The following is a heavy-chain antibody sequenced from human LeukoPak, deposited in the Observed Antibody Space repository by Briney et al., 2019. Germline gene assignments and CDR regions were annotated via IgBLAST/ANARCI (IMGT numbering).Heavy chain of an antibody. CDR2: IYPGDSDT. CDR1: GYSFTSYW. CDR3: ARHRRGGSYPRGDAFDI. J-gene: IGHJ3*02. Sequence: KISCKGSGYSFTSYWIGWVRQMPGKGLEWMGIIYPGDSDTRYSPSFQGQVTISADKSISTAYLQWSSLKASDTAMYYCARHRRGGSYPRGDAFDIWGQGTMVTVSS. D-gene: IGHD1-26*01. V-gene: IGHV5-51*01.